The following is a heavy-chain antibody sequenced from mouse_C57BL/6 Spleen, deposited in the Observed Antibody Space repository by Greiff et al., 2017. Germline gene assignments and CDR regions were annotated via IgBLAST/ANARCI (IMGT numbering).Heavy chain of an antibody. D-gene: IGHD1-1*01. Sequence: EVKLVESGGGLVKPGGSLKLSCAASGFTFSDYGMHWVRQAPEKGLEWVAYISSGSSTIYYADTVKGRFTISRDNAKNTLFLQMTSLRSEDTAMYYCATIITTVFDYWGQGTTLTVSS. CDR3: ATIITTVFDY. J-gene: IGHJ2*01. V-gene: IGHV5-17*01. CDR2: ISSGSSTI. CDR1: GFTFSDYG.